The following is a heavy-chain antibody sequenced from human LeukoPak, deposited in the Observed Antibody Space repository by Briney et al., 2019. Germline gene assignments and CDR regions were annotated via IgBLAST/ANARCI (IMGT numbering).Heavy chain of an antibody. Sequence: GASVKVSCKATGYAFNDYFMHWVRQAPGQGLEWMGGINPSSGGTNYAQKFQARVTMTRDTSISTAYMELSRLTSDDTAVYYCARRGYSAYDIAYWGQGTLVTVFS. V-gene: IGHV1-2*02. D-gene: IGHD5-12*01. CDR2: INPSSGGT. CDR1: GYAFNDYF. J-gene: IGHJ4*02. CDR3: ARRGYSAYDIAY.